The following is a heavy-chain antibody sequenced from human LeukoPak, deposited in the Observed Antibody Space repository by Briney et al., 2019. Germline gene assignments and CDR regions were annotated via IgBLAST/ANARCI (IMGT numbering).Heavy chain of an antibody. CDR1: GFTFSSYG. CDR3: AKRRQQLGYFDY. D-gene: IGHD6-13*01. V-gene: IGHV3-23*01. J-gene: IGHJ4*02. Sequence: GRSLRLSCAASGFTFSSYGMHWVRQAPGKGLEWVSAISGSGGSTYYADSVKGRFTISRDNSKNTLYLQMNSLRAEDTAVYYCAKRRQQLGYFDYWGQGTLVTVSS. CDR2: ISGSGGST.